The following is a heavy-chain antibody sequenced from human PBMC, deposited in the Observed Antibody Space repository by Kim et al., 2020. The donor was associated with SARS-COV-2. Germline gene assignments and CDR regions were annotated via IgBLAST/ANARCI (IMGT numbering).Heavy chain of an antibody. J-gene: IGHJ3*02. CDR3: ARDLVGARDAFDI. D-gene: IGHD1-26*01. Sequence: YSPSLESRVIMSIDTSKNEFSLKLNSVTPADTAMYYCARDLVGARDAFDIWGQGTKVTVSS. V-gene: IGHV4-4*07.